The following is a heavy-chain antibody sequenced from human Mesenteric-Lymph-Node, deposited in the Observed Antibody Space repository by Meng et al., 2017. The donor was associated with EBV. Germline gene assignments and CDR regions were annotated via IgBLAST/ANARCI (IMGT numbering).Heavy chain of an antibody. V-gene: IGHV4-4*02. Sequence: HVEPDEVGLRPGKPSGTLSLTCGVSGGSISMRNWWSWVRQSTGKGLDGIGQICQSRYTNSNPSLKSRVLISVDKSKNQFSLRLNSVTAADTSVYYCARDVQIATIWGQGTLVTVSS. CDR1: GGSISMRNW. D-gene: IGHD5-24*01. J-gene: IGHJ4*02. CDR3: ARDVQIATI. CDR2: ICQSRYT.